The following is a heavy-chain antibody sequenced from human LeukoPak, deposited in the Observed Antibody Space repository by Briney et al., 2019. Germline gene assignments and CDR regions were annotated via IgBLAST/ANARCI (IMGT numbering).Heavy chain of an antibody. D-gene: IGHD3-9*01. V-gene: IGHV3-48*03. CDR3: AKDRRRDDVLTGSFSD. Sequence: GGSLRLSCAASGFTFSSYEMNWVRQAPGKGLEWVSYISSSSRTIYYADSVKGRFTISRDNAKNTLYLQMNSLRAEDTAVYNCAKDRRRDDVLTGSFSDWGQGTLVTVSS. J-gene: IGHJ4*02. CDR1: GFTFSSYE. CDR2: ISSSSRTI.